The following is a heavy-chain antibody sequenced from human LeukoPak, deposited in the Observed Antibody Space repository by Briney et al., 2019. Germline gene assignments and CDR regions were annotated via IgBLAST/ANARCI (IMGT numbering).Heavy chain of an antibody. J-gene: IGHJ6*03. CDR2: INPNSGGT. CDR1: GYTFTGYY. V-gene: IGHV1-2*02. CDR3: ARDAVASTPYYYYYYMDV. D-gene: IGHD2-21*01. Sequence: ASVKVSCKASGYTFTGYYMHWVRQAPGQGLEWMGWINPNSGGTNYAQKFQGRVTMTRDTSISTVYMELSTLRSEDTAVYYCARDAVASTPYYYYYYMDVWGKGTTVTVSS.